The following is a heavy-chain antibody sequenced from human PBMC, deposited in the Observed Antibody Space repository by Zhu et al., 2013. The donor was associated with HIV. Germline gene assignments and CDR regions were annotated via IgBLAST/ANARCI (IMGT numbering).Heavy chain of an antibody. Sequence: QMQLVQSGPEVKKPGTSVKVSCKASGFTFTSSAVQWVRQARGQRLEWIGWIVVGSGNTNYAQKFQERVTITRDMSTSTAYMELSSLRSEDTAVYYCAAGPSQDLGLLLGGGGPYYYYGMDVWGQGTTVTVSS. CDR1: GFTFTSSA. CDR3: AAGPSQDLGLLLGGGGPYYYYGMDV. CDR2: IVVGSGNT. D-gene: IGHD3-22*01. V-gene: IGHV1-58*01. J-gene: IGHJ6*02.